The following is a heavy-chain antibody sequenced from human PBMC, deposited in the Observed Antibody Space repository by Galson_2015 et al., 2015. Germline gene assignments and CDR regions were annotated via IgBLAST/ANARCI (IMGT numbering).Heavy chain of an antibody. D-gene: IGHD1-26*01. CDR2: IYYSGST. CDR3: ARDSHPVGATITFDY. CDR1: GGSFSGYY. V-gene: IGHV4-34*01. J-gene: IGHJ4*02. Sequence: ETLSLTCAVYGGSFSGYYWSWIRQPPGKGLEWIGSIYYSGSTYYNPSLKSRVTISVDTSKNQFSLKLSSVTAADTAVYYCARDSHPVGATITFDYWGQGTLVTVSS.